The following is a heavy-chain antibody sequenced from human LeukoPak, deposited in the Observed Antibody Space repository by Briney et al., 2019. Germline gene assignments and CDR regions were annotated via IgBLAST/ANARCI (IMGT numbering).Heavy chain of an antibody. CDR3: ARDGSGGWGPHWYFDL. D-gene: IGHD3-10*01. CDR1: GGSISSGGYY. V-gene: IGHV4-31*03. Sequence: PSQTLSLTCTVSGGSISSGGYYWSWIRQHPGKGLEWIGYIYYSGSTYYNPSLKSRVTISVDTSKKQFSLKLSSVTAADTAVYYCARDGSGGWGPHWYFDLWGRGTLVTVSS. CDR2: IYYSGST. J-gene: IGHJ2*01.